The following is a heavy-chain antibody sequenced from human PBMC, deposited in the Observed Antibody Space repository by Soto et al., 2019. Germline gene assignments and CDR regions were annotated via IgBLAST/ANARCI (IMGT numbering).Heavy chain of an antibody. CDR1: GYTFTSYG. Sequence: QVQLVQSGAEVKKPGASVKVSCKASGYTFTSYGISWVRQAPGQGLEWMGWISAYNGNTSYAQKLQGRVTIATDTSTSTAYMELRSLRSDDTAVYYCARDLGEMATHTWGRAFDIWGQGTMVTVSS. J-gene: IGHJ3*02. CDR2: ISAYNGNT. CDR3: ARDLGEMATHTWGRAFDI. D-gene: IGHD5-12*01. V-gene: IGHV1-18*01.